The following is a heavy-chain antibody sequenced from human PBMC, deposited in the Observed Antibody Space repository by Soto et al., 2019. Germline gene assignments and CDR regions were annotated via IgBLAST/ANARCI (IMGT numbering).Heavy chain of an antibody. CDR1: GGAFSGYY. Sequence: PSETLSLTCAVYGGAFSGYYWSWISQPPGKGLEWIGEINHSGSTNYNPSLKSRVTISVDTSKNQFSLKLSSVTAADTAVYYCVRGGGRTWYSGYDRLYFDYWGQGTLVTVSS. CDR2: INHSGST. CDR3: VRGGGRTWYSGYDRLYFDY. V-gene: IGHV4-34*01. J-gene: IGHJ4*01. D-gene: IGHD5-12*01.